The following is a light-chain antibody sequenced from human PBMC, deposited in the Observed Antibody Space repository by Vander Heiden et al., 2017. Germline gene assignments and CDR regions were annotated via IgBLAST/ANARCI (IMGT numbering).Light chain of an antibody. Sequence: SYDLTQPPSVSVSPGQTARTTCSGDALPKQYAYWYQQKPGQAPVMVIYKDNERPSGIPERLSGSSSGTTVTLTISGVQAEDEADYYCQSADSSGTYWVFGGGTKLTVL. J-gene: IGLJ3*02. CDR3: QSADSSGTYWV. CDR2: KDN. CDR1: ALPKQY. V-gene: IGLV3-25*03.